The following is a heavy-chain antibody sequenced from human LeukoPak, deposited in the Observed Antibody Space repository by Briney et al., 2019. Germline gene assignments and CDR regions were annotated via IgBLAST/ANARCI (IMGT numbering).Heavy chain of an antibody. D-gene: IGHD3-22*01. CDR2: IKQDGSEK. V-gene: IGHV3-7*01. CDR1: GFTFSSYW. J-gene: IGHJ4*02. CDR3: ARDLPGGYYDSSGHDY. Sequence: PGGSLRLSCAASGFTFSSYWMSWVRQAPGKGLEWVANIKQDGSEKYYVDSVKGRFTISRDNAKNSLYLQMNSLRAEDTAVYYCARDLPGGYYDSSGHDYWGQGTLVTVSS.